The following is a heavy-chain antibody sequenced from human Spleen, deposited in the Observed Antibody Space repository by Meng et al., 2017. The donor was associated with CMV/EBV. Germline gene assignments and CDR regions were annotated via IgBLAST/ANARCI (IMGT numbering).Heavy chain of an antibody. CDR1: GFTFTRYW. D-gene: IGHD6-13*01. Sequence: GESLKISCAASGFTFTRYWMHWVRQAPGKGLEWLSSISSSFTYIYYADSVKGRFTISRDNAKNSLYLQMNSLRAEDTAVYYCARDRGIASAGTGFDYWGQGTLVTVSS. V-gene: IGHV3-21*01. CDR3: ARDRGIASAGTGFDY. J-gene: IGHJ4*02. CDR2: ISSSFTYI.